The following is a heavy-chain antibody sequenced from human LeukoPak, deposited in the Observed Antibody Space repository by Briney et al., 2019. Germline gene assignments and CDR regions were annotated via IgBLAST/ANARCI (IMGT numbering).Heavy chain of an antibody. CDR2: IYYSGST. D-gene: IGHD6-19*01. CDR3: ARDSRRRSSSGWYYFDY. CDR1: GGSISSSSYY. Sequence: SETLSLTCTVSGGSISSSSYYWGWIRQPPGKGLEWIGSIYYSGSTYYNPSLKSRVTISVDTSKNQFSLKLSSVTAADTAVYYCARDSRRRSSSGWYYFDYWGQGTLVTVSS. J-gene: IGHJ4*02. V-gene: IGHV4-39*07.